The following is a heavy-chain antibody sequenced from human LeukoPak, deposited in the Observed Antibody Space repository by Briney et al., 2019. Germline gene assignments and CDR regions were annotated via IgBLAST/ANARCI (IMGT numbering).Heavy chain of an antibody. Sequence: ASVKVSCKASGYTFTSYGISRVRQAPGQGLEWMEWISAYNGNTNYAQKLQGRVTMTTDTSTSTAYMELRSLRSDDTAVYYCARDSRDMTTVTTRSYWGQGTLVTVSS. J-gene: IGHJ4*02. D-gene: IGHD4-17*01. CDR1: GYTFTSYG. V-gene: IGHV1-18*01. CDR3: ARDSRDMTTVTTRSY. CDR2: ISAYNGNT.